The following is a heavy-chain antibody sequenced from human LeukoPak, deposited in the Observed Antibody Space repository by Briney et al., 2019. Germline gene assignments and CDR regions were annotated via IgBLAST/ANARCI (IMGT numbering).Heavy chain of an antibody. CDR1: GFTFSSYA. Sequence: GGSLRLSCAASGFTFSSYAMSWVRQAPRKGLEWVSAISGSGGSTYYADSVKGRFTISRDNSKNTLYLQMNSLRAEDTAVYYCAKDRFNRTWIQTAFDIWGQGTMVTVSS. D-gene: IGHD5-18*01. CDR2: ISGSGGST. J-gene: IGHJ3*02. V-gene: IGHV3-23*01. CDR3: AKDRFNRTWIQTAFDI.